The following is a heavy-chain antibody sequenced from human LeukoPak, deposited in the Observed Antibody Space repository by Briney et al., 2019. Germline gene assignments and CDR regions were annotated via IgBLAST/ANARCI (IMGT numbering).Heavy chain of an antibody. CDR1: GFTFSSYW. Sequence: PGGSLRLSCAASGFTFSSYWMSWVRQAPGKGLEWVANIKQDGSEQYYVDSVKGRFTISRDNAKNSLYLQMNSLRAEDTAVYYCARQDSSGYYYHYYYYMDVWGKGTTVTVSS. CDR3: ARQDSSGYYYHYYYYMDV. V-gene: IGHV3-7*01. J-gene: IGHJ6*03. D-gene: IGHD3-22*01. CDR2: IKQDGSEQ.